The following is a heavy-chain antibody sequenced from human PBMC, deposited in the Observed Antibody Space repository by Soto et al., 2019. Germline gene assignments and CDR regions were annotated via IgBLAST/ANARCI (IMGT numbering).Heavy chain of an antibody. V-gene: IGHV3-15*01. CDR1: GFTFSNAW. CDR3: TKTSSSSGWFDP. J-gene: IGHJ5*02. Sequence: TGGSLRLSCAASGFTFSNAWMSWVRQAPGKGLEWVGRIKSKTDGGTTDYAAPVKGRFTISRDDSKNTLYLQMNSLKTEDTAVYYCTKTSSSSGWFDPWGQGTLVTVSS. D-gene: IGHD6-6*01. CDR2: IKSKTDGGTT.